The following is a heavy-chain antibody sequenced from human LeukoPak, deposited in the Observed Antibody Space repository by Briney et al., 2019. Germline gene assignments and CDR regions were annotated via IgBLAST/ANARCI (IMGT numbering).Heavy chain of an antibody. CDR2: INPKSGGT. CDR3: ERALIVWNVPSVYYYYGMDV. D-gene: IGHD1-1*01. J-gene: IGHJ6*02. CDR1: GYTFTNYY. V-gene: IGHV1-2*02. Sequence: GASVKVSCKASGYTFTNYYMHWVRLRPGLGFEWMGWINPKSGGTSYPQKFQGRVTITRDTSISTAYMELSRLRSDDTAVYYCERALIVWNVPSVYYYYGMDVWGQGTTVTVSS.